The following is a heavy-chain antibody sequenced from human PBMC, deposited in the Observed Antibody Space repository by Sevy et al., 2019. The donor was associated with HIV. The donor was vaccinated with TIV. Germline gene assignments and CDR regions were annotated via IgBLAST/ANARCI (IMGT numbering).Heavy chain of an antibody. D-gene: IGHD2-2*01. Sequence: SETLSLTCTVSGGSISSYYWSWIRQPAGKGLEWIGRIYTSGSTNYNPSLKSRVTMSVDTSKNQFSLELSSVTAAETAVYYCARVETNCSSTSCSYYFDYWGQGTLVTVSS. CDR3: ARVETNCSSTSCSYYFDY. CDR2: IYTSGST. CDR1: GGSISSYY. V-gene: IGHV4-4*07. J-gene: IGHJ4*02.